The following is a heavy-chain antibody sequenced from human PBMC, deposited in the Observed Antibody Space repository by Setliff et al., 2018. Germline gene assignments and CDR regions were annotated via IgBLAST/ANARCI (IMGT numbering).Heavy chain of an antibody. CDR2: IYHNGNT. CDR3: VRDRTAYSYGLDV. V-gene: IGHV4-59*01. Sequence: PSETLSLTCTVSGGSISPYFWSWIRQPPGKGLEWIGYIYHNGNTNFNPSLKTRVTMSVDPSKNQFALNLRSVTAVDSAVYYCVRDRTAYSYGLDVWAQGTTVTV. D-gene: IGHD5-18*01. CDR1: GGSISPYF. J-gene: IGHJ6*02.